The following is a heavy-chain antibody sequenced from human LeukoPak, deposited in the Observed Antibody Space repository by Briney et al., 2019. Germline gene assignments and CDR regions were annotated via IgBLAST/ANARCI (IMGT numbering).Heavy chain of an antibody. J-gene: IGHJ6*04. CDR2: IYSGGST. Sequence: GGSLRLSCAASGFTVSSNYMSWVRQAPGKGLEWVSVIYSGGSTYYADSVKGRFTISRDNSKNTLYLQMNSLRAEDTAVYYCARTSDYYYYGMDVWGKGTTVTVPS. CDR3: ARTSDYYYYGMDV. CDR1: GFTVSSNY. V-gene: IGHV3-53*01.